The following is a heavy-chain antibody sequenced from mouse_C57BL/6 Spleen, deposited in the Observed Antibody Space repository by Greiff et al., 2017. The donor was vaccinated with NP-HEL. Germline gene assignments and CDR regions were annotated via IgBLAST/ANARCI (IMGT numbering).Heavy chain of an antibody. V-gene: IGHV1-85*01. CDR3: AREGFYYCNYEGYYDG. Sequence: VQLQQSGPELVKPGASVKLSCKASGYTFTSYDINWVQQRPGQGLEWIGWLYPRDGSTKYNEKFKGKATLTVDPSSSTAYMELNSLKSEYSAVYVCAREGFYYCNYEGYYDGWGTGTTVTVSS. J-gene: IGHJ1*03. CDR1: GYTFTSYD. D-gene: IGHD2-1*01. CDR2: LYPRDGST.